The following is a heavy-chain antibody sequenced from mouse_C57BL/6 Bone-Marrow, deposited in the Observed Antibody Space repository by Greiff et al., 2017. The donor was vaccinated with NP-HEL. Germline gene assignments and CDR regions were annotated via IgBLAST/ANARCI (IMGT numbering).Heavy chain of an antibody. CDR1: GFTFSDFY. D-gene: IGHD4-1*01. J-gene: IGHJ1*03. Sequence: EVKLVESGGGLVQSGRSLRLSCATSGFTFSDFYMEWVPQAPGKGLEWIAASRNKAHDYTTEYSASVKGRFIVSRDTSQSILYLQMNALRAEDTAIYYCARDNWDWYFDVWGTGTTVTVSS. CDR2: SRNKAHDYTT. CDR3: ARDNWDWYFDV. V-gene: IGHV7-1*01.